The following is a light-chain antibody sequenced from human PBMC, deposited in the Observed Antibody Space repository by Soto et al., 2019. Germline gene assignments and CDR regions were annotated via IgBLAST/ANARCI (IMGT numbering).Light chain of an antibody. Sequence: QSVLTQPPSVSGAPGQRVTISCTGSSSNIGAGYDVHWYQQLPGTAPKLLIYGNSNRPSGVPDRFSGSKSGPSASLAITGLQAEDEADYYGQSYDSRLSGVVFGGGTKLTVL. CDR2: GNS. V-gene: IGLV1-40*01. CDR1: SSNIGAGYD. CDR3: QSYDSRLSGVV. J-gene: IGLJ2*01.